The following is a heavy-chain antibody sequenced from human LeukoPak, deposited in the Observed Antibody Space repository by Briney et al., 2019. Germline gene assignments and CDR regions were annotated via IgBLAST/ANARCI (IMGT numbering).Heavy chain of an antibody. V-gene: IGHV3-48*01. J-gene: IGHJ4*02. D-gene: IGHD6-19*01. Sequence: GGSLRLSCAASGFTFSSYSMNWVRQAPGKGLEWVSYISSSSSTIYYADSVKGRFTISRDNAKNSLYLQMNSLRAEDTAVYYCARERTYSSAWSPLDYFDYWGQGTLVTVSS. CDR2: ISSSSSTI. CDR3: ARERTYSSAWSPLDYFDY. CDR1: GFTFSSYS.